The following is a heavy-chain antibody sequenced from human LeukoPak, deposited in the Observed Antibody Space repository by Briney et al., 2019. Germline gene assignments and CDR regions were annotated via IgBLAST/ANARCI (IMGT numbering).Heavy chain of an antibody. V-gene: IGHV4-34*01. D-gene: IGHD3-22*01. CDR3: LLGYYLRAFDI. J-gene: IGHJ3*02. Sequence: PSETLSLTCAVYGGSFSGYYWSWIRQPPGKGLEWIGEINHSGSTNYNPSLKSRVTISVDTSKNQFSLKLSSVTAADTAVYYCLLGYYLRAFDIWGQGTMVTVSS. CDR2: INHSGST. CDR1: GGSFSGYY.